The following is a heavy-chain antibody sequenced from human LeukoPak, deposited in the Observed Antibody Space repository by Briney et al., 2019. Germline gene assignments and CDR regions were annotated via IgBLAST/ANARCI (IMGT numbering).Heavy chain of an antibody. CDR1: GGSFSGYY. J-gene: IGHJ4*02. Sequence: PSETLSLTCAVYGGSFSGYYWSWIRQPPGKGLEWIGEINHSGSTNYNPSLKSRVTISVDTSKNQFSLKLSSVTAADTAVYYCARVGGYYDSSDYWGQGTLVTVSS. CDR3: ARVGGYYDSSDY. CDR2: INHSGST. V-gene: IGHV4-34*01. D-gene: IGHD3-22*01.